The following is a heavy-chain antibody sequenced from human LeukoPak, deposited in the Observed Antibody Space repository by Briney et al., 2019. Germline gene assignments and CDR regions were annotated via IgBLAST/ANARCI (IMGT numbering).Heavy chain of an antibody. D-gene: IGHD4-17*01. CDR2: INHSGST. Sequence: SETLSLTCAVYGGSFSGYYWSWIRQPPGKGLEWIGEINHSGSTNYNQSLKSRVTISVDTSKNQFSLKLSSVTAADTAVYYCARGRSWYGDSYFDYWGQGTLVTVSS. J-gene: IGHJ4*02. CDR3: ARGRSWYGDSYFDY. V-gene: IGHV4-34*01. CDR1: GGSFSGYY.